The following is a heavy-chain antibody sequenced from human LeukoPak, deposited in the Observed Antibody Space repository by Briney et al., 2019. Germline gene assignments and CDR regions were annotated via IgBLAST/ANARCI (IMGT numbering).Heavy chain of an antibody. D-gene: IGHD3-22*01. V-gene: IGHV3-21*01. Sequence: GGSLRLSCAAPGFTFSSYSMNWVRQAPGKGLEWVSSISSSSSYIYYADSVKGRFTISRDNAKNSLYLQMNSLRAEDTAVYYCARVAYYYDSSGYPYYFDYWGQGTLVTVSS. J-gene: IGHJ4*02. CDR1: GFTFSSYS. CDR2: ISSSSSYI. CDR3: ARVAYYYDSSGYPYYFDY.